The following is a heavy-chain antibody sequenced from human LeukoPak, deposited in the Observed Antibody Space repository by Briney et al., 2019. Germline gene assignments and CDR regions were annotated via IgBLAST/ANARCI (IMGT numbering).Heavy chain of an antibody. J-gene: IGHJ4*02. CDR3: AKDYYYDSSGYPFDY. Sequence: GGSLRLSCAASGFTFSSYGMHWVRQAPGKGLEWVAFIRYDGSNKYYADSVKGRFTISRDNSKNTLYLQMNSLRAEDTAVYYCAKDYYYDSSGYPFDYWGQGTLVTVSS. CDR1: GFTFSSYG. V-gene: IGHV3-30*02. CDR2: IRYDGSNK. D-gene: IGHD3-22*01.